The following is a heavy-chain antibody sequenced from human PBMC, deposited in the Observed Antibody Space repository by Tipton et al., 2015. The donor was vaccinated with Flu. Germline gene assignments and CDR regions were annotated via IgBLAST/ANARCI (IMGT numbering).Heavy chain of an antibody. D-gene: IGHD3-10*02. V-gene: IGHV4-38-2*01. Sequence: TLSLTCAVSGYSISSGSYWGWVRQPPGKGLEWIGTIYHSGSTYSNPSLKSRLTMSVDTSKNQFSLKLSSVTAADTAVYYCARHTGDSVRGVIDYWGQGTLVTVSS. J-gene: IGHJ4*02. CDR3: ARHTGDSVRGVIDY. CDR2: IYHSGST. CDR1: GYSISSGSY.